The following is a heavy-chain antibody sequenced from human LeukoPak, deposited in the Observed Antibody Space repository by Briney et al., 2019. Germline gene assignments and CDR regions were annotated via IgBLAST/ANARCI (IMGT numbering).Heavy chain of an antibody. D-gene: IGHD3-22*01. V-gene: IGHV1-2*02. CDR3: ARGVYSSGYLDY. CDR1: GYTLTGYY. Sequence: ASVKVSCKASGYTLTGYYMHWVRQAPGQGLEWMGWINPNSGGTNYAQKFQGRVTMTRDTSISTAYMELSRLRSDDTAVYYCARGVYSSGYLDYWGQGTLVTVSS. CDR2: INPNSGGT. J-gene: IGHJ4*02.